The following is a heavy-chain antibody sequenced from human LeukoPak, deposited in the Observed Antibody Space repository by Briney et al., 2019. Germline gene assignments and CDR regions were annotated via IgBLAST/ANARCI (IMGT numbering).Heavy chain of an antibody. CDR3: AKHIDY. CDR1: GFTFSSYS. Sequence: GGSLRLSCAASGFTFSSYSMNWVRQAPGKGLEWVSSISSSSSSIYYADSLKGRFTIPRDNAKNSLYLQMNSLRAEDTAVYYCAKHIDYWGQGTLVTVSS. CDR2: ISSSSSSI. V-gene: IGHV3-21*04. J-gene: IGHJ4*02.